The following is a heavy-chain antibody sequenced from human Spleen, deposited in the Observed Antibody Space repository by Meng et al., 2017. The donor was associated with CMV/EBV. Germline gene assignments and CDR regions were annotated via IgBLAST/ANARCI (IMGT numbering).Heavy chain of an antibody. J-gene: IGHJ5*02. CDR2: IYTTGST. D-gene: IGHD3-10*02. CDR1: TGDYY. Sequence: TGDYYWSWVRQPPGKGLEWIAYIYTTGSTSYNPSLRSRVSLSVDTSKNQFSLKLRSVTAADTAVYYCARDVRRSVRGGYTFTQGFDPWGQGTLVTVSS. CDR3: ARDVRRSVRGGYTFTQGFDP. V-gene: IGHV4-30-4*08.